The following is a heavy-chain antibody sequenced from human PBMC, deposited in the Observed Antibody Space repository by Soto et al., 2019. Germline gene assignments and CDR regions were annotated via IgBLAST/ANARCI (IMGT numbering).Heavy chain of an antibody. D-gene: IGHD2-2*01. CDR1: GGTFSSYA. Sequence: QVQLVQSGAEVKKPGSSVKVSCKASGGTFSSYAISWVRQAPGQGLEWMGGIIPIFGTANYAEKFQGRVTSTVAESTSTPYMELSRLRSEDTAVYYCAKQDIVVVPAADTLDYYYYGMDVWGQGTTVTVSS. CDR3: AKQDIVVVPAADTLDYYYYGMDV. V-gene: IGHV1-69*01. CDR2: IIPIFGTA. J-gene: IGHJ6*02.